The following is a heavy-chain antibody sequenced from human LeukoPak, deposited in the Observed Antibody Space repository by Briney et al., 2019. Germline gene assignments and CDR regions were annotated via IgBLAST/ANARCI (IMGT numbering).Heavy chain of an antibody. CDR2: MNPNSGNT. CDR3: ARVRAARHYYYMDV. Sequence: AASVKVSCKASGYTFTSYDINWVRQATGQGLEWMGWMNPNSGNTGYAQKFQGRVTMTRDTSISTAYMELSRLRSDDTAVYYCARVRAARHYYYMDVWGKGTTVTVSS. J-gene: IGHJ6*03. CDR1: GYTFTSYD. D-gene: IGHD6-6*01. V-gene: IGHV1-8*01.